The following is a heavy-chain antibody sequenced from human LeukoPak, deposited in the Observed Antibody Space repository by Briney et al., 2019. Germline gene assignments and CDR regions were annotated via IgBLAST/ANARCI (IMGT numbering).Heavy chain of an antibody. CDR2: IYHSGST. J-gene: IGHJ4*02. CDR3: ARDRDSDY. Sequence: PSETLSLTCTVSGYSISSGYYWGWIRQPPGKGLEWIGSIYHSGSTYYNPSLKSRVTISVDTSKNQFSLKLSSVTAADTAVYYCARDRDSDYWGQGTLVTVSS. CDR1: GYSISSGYY. V-gene: IGHV4-38-2*02.